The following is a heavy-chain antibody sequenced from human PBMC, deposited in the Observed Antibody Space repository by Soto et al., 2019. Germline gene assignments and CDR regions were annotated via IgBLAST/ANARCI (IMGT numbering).Heavy chain of an antibody. CDR1: GDSVSSNSAA. CDR2: TYYRSRWYN. D-gene: IGHD1-7*01. Sequence: SQTLSLTCAISGDSVSSNSAAWNWIRQSPSRGLEWLGRTYYRSRWYNDYAVSVKSRVTISVDTSKNQFSLKLSSVTAADTAVYYCATSSELYYYYYMDVWGKGTTVTVSS. CDR3: ATSSELYYYYYMDV. V-gene: IGHV6-1*01. J-gene: IGHJ6*03.